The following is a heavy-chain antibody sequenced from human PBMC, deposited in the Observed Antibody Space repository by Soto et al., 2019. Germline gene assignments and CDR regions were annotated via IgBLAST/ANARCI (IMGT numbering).Heavy chain of an antibody. J-gene: IGHJ6*03. CDR2: VSGSGDST. D-gene: IGHD3-9*01. Sequence: GGSLRLSCAASGFTFSSYAMSWVRQAPGKGLEWASGVSGSGDSTYYADSVKGRFTISRDNSKNTLYLQVNSLRAEDTAVYYCARDRGYYDILTAMDVWGKGTTVTVSS. V-gene: IGHV3-23*01. CDR1: GFTFSSYA. CDR3: ARDRGYYDILTAMDV.